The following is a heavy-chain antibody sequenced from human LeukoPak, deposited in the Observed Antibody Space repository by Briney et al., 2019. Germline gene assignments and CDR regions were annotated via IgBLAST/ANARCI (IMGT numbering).Heavy chain of an antibody. V-gene: IGHV4-39*07. CDR1: GDSISSSTYY. CDR3: ASTEYDDTLTGYYRFDY. J-gene: IGHJ4*02. D-gene: IGHD3-9*01. CDR2: IYSSGST. Sequence: SETLSLTCTVSGDSISSSTYYWGWIRQPPGKGLEWIGSIYSSGSTYYNPSLKSRVTISGDTSKHQFSLKLSSVTAADTAVYYCASTEYDDTLTGYYRFDYWGQGTLVTVSS.